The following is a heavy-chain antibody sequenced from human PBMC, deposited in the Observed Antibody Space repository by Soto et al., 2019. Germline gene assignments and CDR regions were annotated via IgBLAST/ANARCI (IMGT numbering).Heavy chain of an antibody. CDR3: AKNWYLAHGSRGYLCDN. CDR2: ISRYGDFT. J-gene: IGHJ4*02. Sequence: EVQLLESGGDLIQPGGSLRLSCAASGFTFNIYAMTWGRKAPGKGLEWVSAISRYGDFTYYAASEGGRFTISRDNSTNTLYLQMNRFRAEDTAVYYCAKNWYLAHGSRGYLCDNWCQGTRVTVSS. CDR1: GFTFNIYA. D-gene: IGHD3-22*01. V-gene: IGHV3-23*01.